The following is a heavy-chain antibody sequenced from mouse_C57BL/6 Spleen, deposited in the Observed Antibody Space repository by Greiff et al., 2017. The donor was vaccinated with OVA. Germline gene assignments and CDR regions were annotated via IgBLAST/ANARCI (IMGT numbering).Heavy chain of an antibody. CDR2: IHPNRGST. CDR3: ARKGGWSNFFDY. V-gene: IGHV1-64*01. Sequence: VQLQQPGAELVKPGASVKLSCKASGYTFTSYWMHWVKQRPGQGLEWIGMIHPNRGSTNYNEKFKSKATLTVDKSSSTAYMQLSSLTSEDSAVYDCARKGGWSNFFDYWGQGTTLTVSS. J-gene: IGHJ2*01. D-gene: IGHD3-3*01. CDR1: GYTFTSYW.